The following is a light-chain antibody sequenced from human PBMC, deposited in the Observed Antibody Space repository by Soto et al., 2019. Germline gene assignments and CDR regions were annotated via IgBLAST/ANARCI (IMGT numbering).Light chain of an antibody. V-gene: IGKV1-5*03. CDR3: QQYNSYSRT. Sequence: DIQMTQAPSTLSASVGDRVTITCRASQTISNSLAWYQQKPGKAPRLLIYLASSLESGVPSRFSGSGSGTEFTLTISSLQPDDFATYYCQQYNSYSRTFGQGTKVDI. CDR2: LAS. CDR1: QTISNS. J-gene: IGKJ1*01.